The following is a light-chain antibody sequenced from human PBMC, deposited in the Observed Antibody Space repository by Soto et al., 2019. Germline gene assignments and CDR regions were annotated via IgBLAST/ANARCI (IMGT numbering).Light chain of an antibody. V-gene: IGKV1-5*03. CDR1: QSISSW. CDR3: QQYDSYSRT. CDR2: KAS. J-gene: IGKJ1*01. Sequence: DIQMTQSPAALSASVEDSFSITCLASQSISSWLAWDQKKPGKAPKLLIYKASRLESGVPSRFSGSGSGTEFTLTISCLQPDDFATDYCQQYDSYSRTFGQGTKVDI.